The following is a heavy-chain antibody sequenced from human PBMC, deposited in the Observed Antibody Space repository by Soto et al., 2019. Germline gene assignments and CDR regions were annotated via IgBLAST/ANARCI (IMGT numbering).Heavy chain of an antibody. V-gene: IGHV1-2*02. J-gene: IGHJ4*02. CDR3: ARGVAARRPIDY. Sequence: ASVKVSCKASGFTFTDYYLHWVRQAPGQGLEWLGWINPNSGGTNYAQKFQGRVTMTRDTSISTAYMELSRLTSDDTAVYYCARGVAARRPIDYWGQGTLVTV. CDR2: INPNSGGT. CDR1: GFTFTDYY. D-gene: IGHD6-6*01.